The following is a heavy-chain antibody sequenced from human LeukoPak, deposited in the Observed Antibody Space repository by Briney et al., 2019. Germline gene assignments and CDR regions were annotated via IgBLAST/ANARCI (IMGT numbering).Heavy chain of an antibody. CDR2: IIPIFGTA. CDR3: AREDLRYCSTGSCPDY. V-gene: IGHV1-69*06. Sequence: GASVKVSCKASGGTFSSYAITWVRQAPGQGLEYMGGIIPIFGTANYAQKFQGRVTITADKSTSTAYMELSSLRSEDTAVYYCAREDLRYCSTGSCPDYWGQGTLVTVSS. J-gene: IGHJ4*02. D-gene: IGHD2-15*01. CDR1: GGTFSSYA.